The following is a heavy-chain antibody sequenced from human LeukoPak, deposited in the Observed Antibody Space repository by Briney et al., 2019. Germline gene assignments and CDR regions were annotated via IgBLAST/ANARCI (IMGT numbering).Heavy chain of an antibody. V-gene: IGHV1-2*02. CDR2: INPNSGGT. J-gene: IGHJ3*02. CDR3: ARGDGDGPARRAFDI. CDR1: GYTFTGYY. Sequence: ASVKVSCKASGYTFTGYYMHWVRQAPGQGLEWMGWINPNSGGTNYAQKFQGRVTMTRGTSISTAYMELSSMRSDDTAVYYCARGDGDGPARRAFDIWGQGTMVTVSS. D-gene: IGHD7-27*01.